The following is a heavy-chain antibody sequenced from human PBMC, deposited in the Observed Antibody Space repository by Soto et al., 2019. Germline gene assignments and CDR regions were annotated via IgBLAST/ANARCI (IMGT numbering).Heavy chain of an antibody. D-gene: IGHD2-15*01. V-gene: IGHV4-34*01. CDR3: ARGGGYCSGGSCRADY. J-gene: IGHJ4*02. CDR2: INHSGST. Sequence: SETLSLTCAVYGGSFSGYYWSWIRPPPGKGLEWIGEINHSGSTNYNPSLKSRVTISVDTSKNQFSLKLSSVTAADTAVYYCARGGGYCSGGSCRADYWGQGTLVTSPQ. CDR1: GGSFSGYY.